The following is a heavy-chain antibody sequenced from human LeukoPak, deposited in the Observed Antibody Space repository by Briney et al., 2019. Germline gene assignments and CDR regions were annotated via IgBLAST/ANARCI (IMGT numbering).Heavy chain of an antibody. CDR3: ARGASSSWYSLWKF. CDR1: GSSISSYY. J-gene: IGHJ4*02. Sequence: SETLSLTCNVSGSSISSYYWSWIRQPPGEGLEWIGYFYHSGGTNYNPSLKGRATISVGTSKNEVSLKLRSVTAADTAVYYCARGASSSWYSLWKFWGRGTLVTVSS. V-gene: IGHV4-59*01. CDR2: FYHSGGT. D-gene: IGHD6-13*01.